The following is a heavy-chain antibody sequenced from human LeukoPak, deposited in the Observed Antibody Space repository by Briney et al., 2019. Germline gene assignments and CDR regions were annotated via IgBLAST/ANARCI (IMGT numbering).Heavy chain of an antibody. J-gene: IGHJ6*03. Sequence: GGSLRLSCAASGFTFSDYYMSWIRQAPGKGLEWVSYISSSGSTIYYADPVKGRFTISRDNAKNSLYLQMNSLGAEDTAVYYCARELSSGWGYYYYYMDVWGKGTTVTISS. CDR2: ISSSGSTI. V-gene: IGHV3-11*01. CDR3: ARELSSGWGYYYYYMDV. CDR1: GFTFSDYY. D-gene: IGHD6-19*01.